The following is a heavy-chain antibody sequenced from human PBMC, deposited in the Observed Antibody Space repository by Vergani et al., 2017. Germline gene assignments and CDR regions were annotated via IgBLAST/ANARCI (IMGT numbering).Heavy chain of an antibody. D-gene: IGHD4-17*01. Sequence: EVQLVESGGGLVQPGGSLRLSCAASGFTFSSYWMHWVRQAPGKGLVWVSRINSDGSSTSYADSVKGRFTISRDNAKNSLYLQMNSLRAEDTAVYYCASEGAQPATTVTDYWGQGTLVTVSS. CDR3: ASEGAQPATTVTDY. J-gene: IGHJ4*02. V-gene: IGHV3-74*01. CDR2: INSDGSST. CDR1: GFTFSSYW.